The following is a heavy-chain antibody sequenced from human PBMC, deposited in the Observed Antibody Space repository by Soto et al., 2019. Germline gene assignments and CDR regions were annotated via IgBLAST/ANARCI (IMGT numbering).Heavy chain of an antibody. CDR1: GGSFSGYY. D-gene: IGHD6-13*01. CDR2: INHSGST. Sequence: SETLSLTCAVYGGSFSGYYWSWIRQPPGKGLEWIGEINHSGSTNYNPSLKSRVTISVATSKNQFSLKLSSVTAADTAVYYCARGDSSSWYYYYYGMDVWGQGTTVTGSS. CDR3: ARGDSSSWYYYYYGMDV. J-gene: IGHJ6*02. V-gene: IGHV4-34*01.